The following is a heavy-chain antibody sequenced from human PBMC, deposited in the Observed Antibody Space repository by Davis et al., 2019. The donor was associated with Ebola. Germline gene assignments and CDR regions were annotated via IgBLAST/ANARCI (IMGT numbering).Heavy chain of an antibody. J-gene: IGHJ4*03. Sequence: GGSLRLSCAASGFTFSSYAMHWVRQAPGKGLEWVAVISYDGSNKYYADSVKGRFTISRDNSKNSLYLQMNSLRDEDTAVYYCARGAGATVVTPGYFDYWGQGTTVTVSS. CDR3: ARGAGATVVTPGYFDY. CDR2: ISYDGSNK. CDR1: GFTFSSYA. D-gene: IGHD4-23*01. V-gene: IGHV3-30-3*01.